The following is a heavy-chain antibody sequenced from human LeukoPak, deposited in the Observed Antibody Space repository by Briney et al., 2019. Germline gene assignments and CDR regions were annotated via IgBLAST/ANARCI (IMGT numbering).Heavy chain of an antibody. CDR2: IYHSGHT. CDR1: GGSISSSNW. D-gene: IGHD5-12*01. V-gene: IGHV4-4*02. J-gene: IGHJ4*02. Sequence: SETLSLTCAVSGGSISSSNWWRRVRQPPGTGLEWIGEIYHSGHTNYNPSLKSRDTISVDKSKYQFSLKLSSVTAANTAVYYCASHGGYGPFDYWSQGTLVTVSS. CDR3: ASHGGYGPFDY.